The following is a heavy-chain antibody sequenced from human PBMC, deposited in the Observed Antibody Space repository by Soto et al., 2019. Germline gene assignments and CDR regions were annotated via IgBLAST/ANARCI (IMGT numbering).Heavy chain of an antibody. CDR1: GGSISSSSYY. D-gene: IGHD3-9*01. J-gene: IGHJ4*02. Sequence: PSETLSLTCTVSGGSISSSSYYWGWIRQPPGKGLEWIGSIHYSGTTNYNPSLKSRVTISLDKSKNQFSLNLNSVTAADTAMYYCTRALLKSLDYWGQGTLVTVSS. CDR2: IHYSGTT. V-gene: IGHV4-39*07. CDR3: TRALLKSLDY.